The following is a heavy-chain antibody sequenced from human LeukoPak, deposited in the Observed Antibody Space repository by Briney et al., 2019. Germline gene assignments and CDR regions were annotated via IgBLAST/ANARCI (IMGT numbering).Heavy chain of an antibody. V-gene: IGHV1-2*02. CDR3: ARVLEVRRGSYYYYYMDV. Sequence: ASVKVSCKASGYIFTDHYIHWVRQAPGEGLEWMGWINPDSGGTNYAQKFQGRVTMTRDTSISTAYMELSSDDTAVYYCARVLEVRRGSYYYYYMDVWGKGTTVTISS. CDR2: INPDSGGT. J-gene: IGHJ6*03. CDR1: GYIFTDHY. D-gene: IGHD1-1*01.